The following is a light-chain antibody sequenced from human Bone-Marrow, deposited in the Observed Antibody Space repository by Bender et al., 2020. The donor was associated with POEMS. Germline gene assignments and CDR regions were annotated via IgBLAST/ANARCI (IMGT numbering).Light chain of an antibody. Sequence: QSALTQPASVSGSPGQSITISCTGTSSDVGNYKFVSWYQQHPGKAPKLMIYEASEQPSGVSIRFSGSKSGNTASLTISGLQAEDEADYYCCSYAGSFSYVFGTGTKVTVL. V-gene: IGLV2-23*01. CDR2: EAS. CDR3: CSYAGSFSYV. CDR1: SSDVGNYKF. J-gene: IGLJ1*01.